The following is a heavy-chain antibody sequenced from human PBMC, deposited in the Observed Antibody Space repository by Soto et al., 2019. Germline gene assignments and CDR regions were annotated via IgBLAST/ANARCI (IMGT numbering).Heavy chain of an antibody. D-gene: IGHD5-12*01. Sequence: PGGSLRLSCEASVFTFSSYWMTWVRQAPGKGLEWVANVKQDGSEKYYVDSVKGRFTISRDNSKNTLYLQMNSLRAEDTAVYYCYTGSRARRFDHWGQGTLVTVSS. CDR2: VKQDGSEK. CDR3: YTGSRARRFDH. V-gene: IGHV3-7*03. J-gene: IGHJ4*02. CDR1: VFTFSSYW.